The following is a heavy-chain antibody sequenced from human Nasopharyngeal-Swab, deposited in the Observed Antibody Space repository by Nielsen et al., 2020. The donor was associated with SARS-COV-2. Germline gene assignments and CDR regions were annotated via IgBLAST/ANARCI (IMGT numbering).Heavy chain of an antibody. Sequence: WFRQPPGKGLEWIGSIYYSGSTYYNPSLKSRVTISVDTSKNQFSLKLSSVTAADTAVYYCASLNVDTAMVPDYWGQGTLVTASS. J-gene: IGHJ4*02. D-gene: IGHD5-18*01. CDR2: IYYSGST. V-gene: IGHV4-39*01. CDR3: ASLNVDTAMVPDY.